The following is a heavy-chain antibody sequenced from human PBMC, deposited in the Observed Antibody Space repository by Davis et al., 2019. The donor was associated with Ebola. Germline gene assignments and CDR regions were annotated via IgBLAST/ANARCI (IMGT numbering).Heavy chain of an antibody. CDR1: GGTLSSYA. CDR2: IIPTLGIS. CDR3: ARAYYYDSSGYYYFSQDY. Sequence: AASVKVSCKASGGTLSSYAISWVRQAPGQGLQWMGGIIPTLGISNFAQNLQGRVTITADESTSTAYMELSSLRSEDTAVYYCARAYYYDSSGYYYFSQDYWGQGTLVTVSS. J-gene: IGHJ4*02. V-gene: IGHV1-69*13. D-gene: IGHD3-22*01.